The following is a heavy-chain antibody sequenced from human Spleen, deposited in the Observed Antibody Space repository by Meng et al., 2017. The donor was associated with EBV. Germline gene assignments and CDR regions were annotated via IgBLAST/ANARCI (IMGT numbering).Heavy chain of an antibody. V-gene: IGHV7-4-1*02. CDR2: INTNTGNP. CDR1: GYTFTTYA. Sequence: QGQLVHAGSELKKPGASVKVSCKASGYTFTTYAINWVRQAPGQGLEWMAWINTNTGNPTFAQGFTGRFVFSLDTSVSTAYLEISSLKAEDTAVYYCAREIPNSSGWPLEFWGQGTLVTVSS. D-gene: IGHD6-19*01. CDR3: AREIPNSSGWPLEF. J-gene: IGHJ4*02.